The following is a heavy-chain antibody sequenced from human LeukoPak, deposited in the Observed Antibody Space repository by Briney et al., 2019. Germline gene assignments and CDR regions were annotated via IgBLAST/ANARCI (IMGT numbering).Heavy chain of an antibody. CDR1: GFTFDDYG. CDR3: ARDGGTRLKYSFGYGDY. CDR2: INWNGGST. Sequence: PGGSLRLSCAASGFTFDDYGMSWVRQAPGKGLEWVSGINWNGGSTGYADSVKGRFTIPRDNAKNSLYLQMNSLRAEDTAVYYCARDGGTRLKYSFGYGDYWGQGTLVTVSS. D-gene: IGHD3-22*01. J-gene: IGHJ4*02. V-gene: IGHV3-20*04.